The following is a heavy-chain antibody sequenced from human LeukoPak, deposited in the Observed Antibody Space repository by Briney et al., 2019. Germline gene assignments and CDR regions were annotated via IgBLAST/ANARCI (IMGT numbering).Heavy chain of an antibody. CDR1: GFTVSSNY. CDR3: ARVLVLKCTSCYTLGPYYYYMDV. J-gene: IGHJ6*03. Sequence: GGSLRLSCAASGFTVSSNYMSWVRQAPGKGLEWVSVIYSGGSTYYADSVKGRFTISRDNSKNTLYLQINSLRAEDTAVYYCARVLVLKCTSCYTLGPYYYYMDVWGKGTTVTVSS. V-gene: IGHV3-53*01. CDR2: IYSGGST. D-gene: IGHD2-2*02.